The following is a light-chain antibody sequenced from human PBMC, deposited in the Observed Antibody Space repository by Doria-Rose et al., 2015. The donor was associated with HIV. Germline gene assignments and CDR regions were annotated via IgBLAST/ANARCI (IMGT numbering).Light chain of an antibody. CDR2: AAS. CDR3: QQSYSTPLT. V-gene: IGKV1-39*01. Sequence: DIRLTQSPSSLSASVGDRVTITCRASQSTGSFLNWYQQKPGKAPKLLIYAASSLQNRVSSRFSGSGSGTDFTLTISSLQSEYFAAYYCQQSYSTPLTFGGGTKVEIK. J-gene: IGKJ4*01. CDR1: QSTGSF.